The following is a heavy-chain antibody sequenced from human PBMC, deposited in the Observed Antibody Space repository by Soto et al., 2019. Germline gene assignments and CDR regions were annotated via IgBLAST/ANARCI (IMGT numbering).Heavy chain of an antibody. CDR3: ARDLTRGYNIYYYMDV. Sequence: EVQLVESGGGLVPPGGSLRLSCSASGFSISGYALNWVRQAPGKGPEWVSYISSSSSAIDYAGSVKGGFSISRDTGKNSLNLQMNSLRAEDAAVHYCARDLTRGYNIYYYMDVWGKGTTVTVSS. V-gene: IGHV3-48*01. J-gene: IGHJ6*03. D-gene: IGHD3-22*01. CDR1: GFSISGYA. CDR2: ISSSSSAI.